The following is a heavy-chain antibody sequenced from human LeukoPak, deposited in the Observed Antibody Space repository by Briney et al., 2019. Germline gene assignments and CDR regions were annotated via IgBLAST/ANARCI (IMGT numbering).Heavy chain of an antibody. D-gene: IGHD1-26*01. Sequence: ASVKVSCKASGYTFTGYGISWVRQAPGQGLEWMGWISAYNGNTNYAQKLQGRVTMTTDTSTSTAYMELRSLRSDDTAVYYCARVVSGSYWAYYYNGMDVWGQGTTVTVSS. J-gene: IGHJ6*02. CDR1: GYTFTGYG. CDR2: ISAYNGNT. V-gene: IGHV1-18*01. CDR3: ARVVSGSYWAYYYNGMDV.